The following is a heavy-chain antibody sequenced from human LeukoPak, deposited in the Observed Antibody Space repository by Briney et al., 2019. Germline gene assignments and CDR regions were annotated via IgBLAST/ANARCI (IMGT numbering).Heavy chain of an antibody. CDR2: IDWDDDK. J-gene: IGHJ6*03. V-gene: IGHV2-70*11. CDR3: ARIGYSSSSSYYYYMDV. Sequence: RVSGPTLVNPTQTLTLTCTFSGFSLSTSGMCVSWIRQPPGKALEWLARIDWDDDKYYSTSLKTRLTISKDTSKNQVVLTMTNMDPVDTATYYCARIGYSSSSSYYYYMDVWGKGTTVTVSS. CDR1: GFSLSTSGMC. D-gene: IGHD6-6*01.